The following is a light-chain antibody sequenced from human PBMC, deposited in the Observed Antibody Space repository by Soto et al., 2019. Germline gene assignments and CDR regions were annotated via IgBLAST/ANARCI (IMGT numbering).Light chain of an antibody. CDR3: RHYNSYPIT. CDR2: EAS. CDR1: QSISTW. Sequence: DIQMTQSPSTLSASVGDRVTITCRASQSISTWLAWYQQKPGEAPKLLIHEASNLESGVSSRFSGSGSGTEFTLTISSLQPDDFATYYCRHYNSYPITFGQGTRLEI. V-gene: IGKV1-5*03. J-gene: IGKJ5*01.